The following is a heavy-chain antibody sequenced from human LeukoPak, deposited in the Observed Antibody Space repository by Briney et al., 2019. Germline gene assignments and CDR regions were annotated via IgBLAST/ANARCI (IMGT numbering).Heavy chain of an antibody. V-gene: IGHV3-21*01. D-gene: IGHD2-15*01. CDR2: ISSSSYI. Sequence: GGSLRLSCAASGFTFSSYSMNWVRQAPGKGLEWVSSISSSSYIYYADSVKGRFTISRDNAKNSLYLQMNSLRAEDTAVYYCARGRAAHYFDYWGQGTLVTVSS. CDR3: ARGRAAHYFDY. CDR1: GFTFSSYS. J-gene: IGHJ4*02.